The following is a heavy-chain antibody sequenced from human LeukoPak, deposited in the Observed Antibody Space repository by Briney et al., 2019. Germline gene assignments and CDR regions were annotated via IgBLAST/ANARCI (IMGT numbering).Heavy chain of an antibody. V-gene: IGHV1-69*05. CDR2: IIPIFGTA. D-gene: IGHD4-17*01. CDR1: GGTFSSYA. CDR3: ARDTTVTTGFDY. J-gene: IGHJ4*02. Sequence: SVKVSCKASGGTFSSYAISWVRQAPGQGLELMGRIIPIFGTANYAQKFQGRVTITTDESTSTAYMELSSLRSEDTAVYYCARDTTVTTGFDYWGQGTLVTVSS.